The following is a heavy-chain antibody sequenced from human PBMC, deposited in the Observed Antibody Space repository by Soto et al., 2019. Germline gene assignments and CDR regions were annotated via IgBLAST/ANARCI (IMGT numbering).Heavy chain of an antibody. CDR2: VSYSGRT. CDR1: GGSISNSY. J-gene: IGHJ4*02. V-gene: IGHV4-59*01. CDR3: AIDSRGWYLFDY. Sequence: SETLSLTCTVSGGSISNSYWNWIRQSPEKGLEWIGYVSYSGRTNYNPSLQSRVTISVDTSKSQFSLRLSSVTAADTAIYYCAIDSRGWYLFDYWGQGTRVTVSS. D-gene: IGHD6-19*01.